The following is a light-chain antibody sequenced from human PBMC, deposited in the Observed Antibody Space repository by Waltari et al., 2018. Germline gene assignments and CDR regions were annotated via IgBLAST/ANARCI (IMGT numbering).Light chain of an antibody. CDR1: SSDFGCYNL. CDR3: CSYAGSGTLDVV. Sequence: QSALTQPASVSGSPGQSITISCTRASSDFGCYNLVSWYQQHPGKAPKVMIYEVTKRPSGVSDRFSGSRSGNTASLTISGLQPEDEADYYCCSYAGSGTLDVVFGGGTKLTVL. J-gene: IGLJ2*01. CDR2: EVT. V-gene: IGLV2-23*02.